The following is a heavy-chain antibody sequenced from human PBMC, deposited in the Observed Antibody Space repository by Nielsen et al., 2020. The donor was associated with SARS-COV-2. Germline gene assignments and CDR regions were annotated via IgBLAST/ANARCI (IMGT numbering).Heavy chain of an antibody. V-gene: IGHV4-61*08. CDR1: GGSISSGGYY. CDR3: AREGIAVAGSYYYGMDV. CDR2: IYYSEST. Sequence: SETLSLTCTVSGGSISSGGYYWSWIRQPPGKGLEWIGYIYYSESTNYNPSLKSRVTISVDTSKNQFSLKLSSVTAADTAVYYCAREGIAVAGSYYYGMDVWGQGTTVTVSS. D-gene: IGHD6-19*01. J-gene: IGHJ6*02.